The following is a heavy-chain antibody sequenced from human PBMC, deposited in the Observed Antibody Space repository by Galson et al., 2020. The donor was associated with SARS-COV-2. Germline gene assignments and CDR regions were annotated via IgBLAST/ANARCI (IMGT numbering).Heavy chain of an antibody. CDR3: AIRFGGLGYMDV. CDR2: IKTRSDGETT. CDR1: GFTFSTAW. D-gene: IGHD3-10*01. Sequence: GGSLRLSCAVSGFTFSTAWMFWVRQAPGKGLEWVGRIKTRSDGETTDYGAPVKGRFIISRDDSKDTLYLHMNSLRTEDTAVYYCAIRFGGLGYMDVWGKGTTVTVSS. J-gene: IGHJ6*04. V-gene: IGHV3-15*01.